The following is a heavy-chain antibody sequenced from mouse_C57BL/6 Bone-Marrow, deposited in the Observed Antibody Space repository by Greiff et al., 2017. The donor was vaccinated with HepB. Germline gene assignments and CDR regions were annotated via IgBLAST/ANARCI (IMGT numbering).Heavy chain of an antibody. V-gene: IGHV5-4*03. D-gene: IGHD1-1*01. CDR1: GFTFSSYA. CDR2: ISDGGSYT. Sequence: EVKLVESGGGLVKPGGSLKLSCAASGFTFSSYAMSWVRQTPEKRLEWVATISDGGSYTYYPDNVKGRFTISRDNAKNNLYLQMSHLKSEDTAMYYCARMVVALYAMDDWGQGTSVTVSS. J-gene: IGHJ4*01. CDR3: ARMVVALYAMDD.